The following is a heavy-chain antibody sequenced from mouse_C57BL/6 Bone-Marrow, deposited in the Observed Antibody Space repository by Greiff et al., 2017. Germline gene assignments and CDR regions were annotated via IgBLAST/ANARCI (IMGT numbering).Heavy chain of an antibody. Sequence: EVHLVESGPELVKPGASVKISCKASGYSFTDYNMNWVKQSNGKSLEWIGVINPNYGTTSYNQKFKGKATLTVDQSSSTAYMQLNSLTSEDSAVYYCARWGNYGYDGFAYWGQGTLVTVSA. CDR3: ARWGNYGYDGFAY. V-gene: IGHV1-39*01. J-gene: IGHJ3*01. CDR1: GYSFTDYN. D-gene: IGHD2-2*01. CDR2: INPNYGTT.